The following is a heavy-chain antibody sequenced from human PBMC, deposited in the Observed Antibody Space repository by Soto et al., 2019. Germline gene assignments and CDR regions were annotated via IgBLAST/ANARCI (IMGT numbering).Heavy chain of an antibody. D-gene: IGHD3-9*01. CDR1: GGSISSYY. J-gene: IGHJ5*02. V-gene: IGHV4-59*01. CDR3: ARGELRYFDWPPEDNWFAP. CDR2: IYYSGST. Sequence: SETLSLTCTVSGGSISSYYWSWIRQPPGKGLEWIGYIYYSGSTNYNPSLKSRVTISVDTSKNQFSLKLSSVTAADTAVYYCARGELRYFDWPPEDNWFAPWGQGTLVTVSS.